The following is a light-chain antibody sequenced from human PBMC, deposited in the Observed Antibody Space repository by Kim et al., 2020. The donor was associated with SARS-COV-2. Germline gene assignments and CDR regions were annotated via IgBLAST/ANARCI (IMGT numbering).Light chain of an antibody. V-gene: IGKV3-20*01. J-gene: IGKJ2*01. CDR2: GAS. Sequence: SPGERVPLPGRASQSVSSSYLAWYQQKPGQAPRLLIYGASSRATGIPDRFSGSGSGTDFTLTISRVEPEDFAVYYCQQYGSSPRYTFGQGTNLEI. CDR1: QSVSSSY. CDR3: QQYGSSPRYT.